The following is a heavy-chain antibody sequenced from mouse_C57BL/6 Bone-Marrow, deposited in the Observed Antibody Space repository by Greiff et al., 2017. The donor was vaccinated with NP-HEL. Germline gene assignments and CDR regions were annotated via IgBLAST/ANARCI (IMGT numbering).Heavy chain of an antibody. J-gene: IGHJ2*01. V-gene: IGHV5-17*01. CDR2: ISSGSSTI. CDR1: GFTFSDYG. CDR3: ASSITTVVAPFDY. Sequence: EVQLVESGGGLVKPGGSLKLSCAASGFTFSDYGMHWVRQAPEKGLEWVAYISSGSSTIYYADTVKGRFTISRDNAKNTLFLQMTRLRSEDTAMYYCASSITTVVAPFDYWGQGTTLTVSS. D-gene: IGHD1-1*01.